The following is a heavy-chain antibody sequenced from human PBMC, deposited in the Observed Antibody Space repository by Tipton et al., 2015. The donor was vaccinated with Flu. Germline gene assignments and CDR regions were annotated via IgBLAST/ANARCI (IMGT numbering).Heavy chain of an antibody. J-gene: IGHJ4*02. V-gene: IGHV3-48*03. CDR1: GFSFSSYE. Sequence: GSLRLSCAASGFSFSSYEMNWARQAPGKGLEWISHITSNGFTKYYADSVKGRFSTTRDNAKNSLSLQMDSLRAEDTTIYYCTRGFIALCDYWGRGTLVTVSS. CDR2: ITSNGFTK. D-gene: IGHD6-13*01. CDR3: TRGFIALCDY.